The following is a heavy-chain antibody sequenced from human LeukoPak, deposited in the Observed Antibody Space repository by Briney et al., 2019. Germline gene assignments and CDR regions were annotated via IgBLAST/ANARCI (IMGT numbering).Heavy chain of an antibody. CDR3: AKIPHPSYYFDY. V-gene: IGHV3-23*01. Sequence: GGSLRLSCATSGFTYNTYAMGWVRQAPGTGLEWVSAISGSGGNTYYADSVKGRFTISRDNSKNTLYLHVNGLRAEDTAVYYCAKIPHPSYYFDYWGQGAVVTVSS. CDR2: ISGSGGNT. CDR1: GFTYNTYA. J-gene: IGHJ4*02.